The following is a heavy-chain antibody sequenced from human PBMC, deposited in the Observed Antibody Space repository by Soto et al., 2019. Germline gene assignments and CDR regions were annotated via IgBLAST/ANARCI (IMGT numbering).Heavy chain of an antibody. CDR1: GFTFSSYG. CDR2: ISYDGSNK. J-gene: IGHJ6*02. CDR3: AKTRGYCSGGSCYRRVYYYYYYGMDV. V-gene: IGHV3-30*18. Sequence: GGSLRLSCAASGFTFSSYGMHWVRQAPGKGLEWVAVISYDGSNKYYADSVKGRFTISRDNSKNTLYLQMNSLRAEDTAVYYCAKTRGYCSGGSCYRRVYYYYYYGMDVWGQGTTVTVS. D-gene: IGHD2-15*01.